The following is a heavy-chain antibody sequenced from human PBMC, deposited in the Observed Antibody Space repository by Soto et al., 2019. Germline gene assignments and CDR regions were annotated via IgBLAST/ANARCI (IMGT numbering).Heavy chain of an antibody. Sequence: QTGGSLRLSCPASGFTFTSYAMSWVRQAPGEGLEWVSSISGSGGSTYYADFVKGRFTISRDNSKNTLYLQMNSLRAEETAVYYYAKSKGLSMVRGARFDYWGQGTLVTVSS. CDR3: AKSKGLSMVRGARFDY. D-gene: IGHD3-10*01. CDR2: ISGSGGST. V-gene: IGHV3-23*01. J-gene: IGHJ4*02. CDR1: GFTFTSYA.